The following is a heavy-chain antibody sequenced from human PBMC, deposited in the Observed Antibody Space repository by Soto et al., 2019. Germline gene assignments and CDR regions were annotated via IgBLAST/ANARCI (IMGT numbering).Heavy chain of an antibody. V-gene: IGHV1-18*04. CDR3: ASDWRYDDGGYCIEN. D-gene: IGHD3-22*01. J-gene: IGHJ4*02. CDR1: GYTFTSYG. Sequence: QVLLVQSGTEVKKPGASVKVSCKAAGYTFTSYGMSWVRQAPGQGLEWMGWISGYNGNTNYGQKFQGRVTMTADTSTSTGYMERRSLRFDDTAVYYCASDWRYDDGGYCIENWGQGTLVTVSS. CDR2: ISGYNGNT.